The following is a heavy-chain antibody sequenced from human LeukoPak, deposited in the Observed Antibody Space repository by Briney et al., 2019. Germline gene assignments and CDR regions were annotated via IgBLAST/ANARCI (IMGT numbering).Heavy chain of an antibody. V-gene: IGHV1-2*02. CDR1: GYTFTNQY. CDR2: LNPNNGGT. CDR3: ARGSVVGFDY. Sequence: GASVTVSCKASGYTFTNQYMHWVRQDPGQGLEWMGWLNPNNGGTKYSQNFQGRVTMTRDTSISTAYMELSSLRSDDTAVYYCARGSVVGFDYWGQGTQVIVSS. J-gene: IGHJ4*02.